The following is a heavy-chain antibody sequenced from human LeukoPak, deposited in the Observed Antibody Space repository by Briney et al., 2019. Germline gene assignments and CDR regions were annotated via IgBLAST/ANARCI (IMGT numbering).Heavy chain of an antibody. CDR1: GGSISNYW. CDR2: VFDSGGT. D-gene: IGHD1-26*01. Sequence: SETLSLTCTVSGGSISNYWWSWIRQPPGKGLEWIGYVFDSGGTNYNPSLKSRVTMSVDTSKNQFSLKLSSVTAADTAVYYCARDQYSGSLDYWGQGTLVTVSS. CDR3: ARDQYSGSLDY. V-gene: IGHV4-59*12. J-gene: IGHJ4*02.